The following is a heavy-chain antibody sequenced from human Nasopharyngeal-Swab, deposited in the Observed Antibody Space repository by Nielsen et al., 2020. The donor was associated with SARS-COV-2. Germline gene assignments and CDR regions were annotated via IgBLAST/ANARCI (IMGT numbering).Heavy chain of an antibody. V-gene: IGHV3-49*02. Sequence: WIRQPPGKGLEWVGFIRSKAYGGTTEYPASVKGRFTISRDDSKSIAYLQMNSLKTEDTAVYYCTRSQREGITIFGVVYWFDPWGQGTLVTVSS. CDR2: IRSKAYGGTT. CDR3: TRSQREGITIFGVVYWFDP. D-gene: IGHD3-3*01. J-gene: IGHJ5*02.